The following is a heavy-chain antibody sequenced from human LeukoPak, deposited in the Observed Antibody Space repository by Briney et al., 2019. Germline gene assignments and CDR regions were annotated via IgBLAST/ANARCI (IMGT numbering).Heavy chain of an antibody. CDR1: VGSISEYY. Sequence: SETLSLTSTVSVGSISEYYWSCSRQSPRKGLRWMCYIYYSVSTTYNPSLKSRVTMSVDTAKNQFSLKVRSVTAADAAVYYCARGDFCSKNNCYLRPMDVWGKGTTVTVSS. CDR2: IYYSVST. D-gene: IGHD3-3*01. J-gene: IGHJ6*03. V-gene: IGHV4-59*01. CDR3: ARGDFCSKNNCYLRPMDV.